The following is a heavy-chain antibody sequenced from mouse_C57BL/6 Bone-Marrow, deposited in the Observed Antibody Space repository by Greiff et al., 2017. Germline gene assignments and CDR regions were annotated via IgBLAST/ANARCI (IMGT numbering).Heavy chain of an antibody. V-gene: IGHV14-4*01. D-gene: IGHD1-1*01. CDR3: TIYGGFAY. J-gene: IGHJ3*01. CDR2: IDPENGDT. CDR1: GFNIKDDY. Sequence: VQLQQSGAELVRPGASVKLSCTASGFNIKDDYMHWVKQRPEQGLEWIGWIDPENGDTEYASKFQGKATITADTSSNTAYLQLSSLTSEDTAVYYCTIYGGFAYWGQGTLVTVSA.